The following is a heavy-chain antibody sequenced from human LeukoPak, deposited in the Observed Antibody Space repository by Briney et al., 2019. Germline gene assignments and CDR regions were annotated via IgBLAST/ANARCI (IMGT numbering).Heavy chain of an antibody. J-gene: IGHJ4*02. V-gene: IGHV4-34*01. CDR3: ARGGDYYDSSGYYHFDY. Sequence: SETLSLTCAVYGGSFSGYYWSWIRQPPGKGLGWIGEINHSGSTNYNPSLKSRVTISVDTSKNQFSLKLSSVTAADTAVYYCARGGDYYDSSGYYHFDYWGQGTLVTVSS. CDR2: INHSGST. D-gene: IGHD3-22*01. CDR1: GGSFSGYY.